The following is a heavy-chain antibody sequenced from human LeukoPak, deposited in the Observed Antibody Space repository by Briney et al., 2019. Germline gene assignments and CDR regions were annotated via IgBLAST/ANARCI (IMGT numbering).Heavy chain of an antibody. Sequence: PGGSLRLSCAASGFTFSSCAMSWVRQAPGKGLEWVSAISGSGGSTYYADSVKGRFTISRDNSKNTLYLQMNSLRAEDTAVYYCAKRLWFGELYPLCENDYWGQGTLVTVSS. CDR2: ISGSGGST. D-gene: IGHD3-10*01. CDR3: AKRLWFGELYPLCENDY. CDR1: GFTFSSCA. J-gene: IGHJ4*02. V-gene: IGHV3-23*01.